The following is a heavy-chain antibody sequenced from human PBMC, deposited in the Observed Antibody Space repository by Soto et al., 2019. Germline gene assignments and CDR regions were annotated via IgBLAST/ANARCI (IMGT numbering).Heavy chain of an antibody. J-gene: IGHJ6*02. CDR3: VKDGSSGLPYYYGIDV. CDR1: GFTFSSYG. Sequence: QVQLVESGGGGVQPGRSLRLSCAASGFTFSSYGMHWVRQAPGKGLEWVAVISYDGRNKYYADSVKGRFTISRDNSKNTLYLQMSSLRPEDTAVYYGVKDGSSGLPYYYGIDVWGQGTTVTVSS. D-gene: IGHD6-19*01. V-gene: IGHV3-30*18. CDR2: ISYDGRNK.